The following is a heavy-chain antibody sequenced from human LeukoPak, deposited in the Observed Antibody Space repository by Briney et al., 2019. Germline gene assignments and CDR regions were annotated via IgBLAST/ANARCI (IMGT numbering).Heavy chain of an antibody. CDR1: GGTFSSYA. Sequence: SVKVSCKASGGTFSSYAISWVRQAPGQGLEWMGRIIPIFGIANYAQKFQGRVTMTADQSTRTAYMELSSLRSEYTAVYYCASSVVSAFDIWGQGTMVTVSS. D-gene: IGHD2-15*01. V-gene: IGHV1-69*04. CDR3: ASSVVSAFDI. J-gene: IGHJ3*02. CDR2: IIPIFGIA.